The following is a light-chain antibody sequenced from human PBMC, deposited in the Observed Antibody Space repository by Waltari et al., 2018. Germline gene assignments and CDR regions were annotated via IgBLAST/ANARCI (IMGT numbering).Light chain of an antibody. J-gene: IGLJ1*01. Sequence: QSALTPPRSVSGSPGQSVTITCTGRSTDISGLRYVSWYQLRPGEGPRLIMSEVNRRPSEVPDRFSGSASGYRASLTISGLQTDDEGYYYCCSYAGSHNFAFGTGTEVTV. CDR1: STDISGLRY. V-gene: IGLV2-11*01. CDR2: EVN. CDR3: CSYAGSHNFA.